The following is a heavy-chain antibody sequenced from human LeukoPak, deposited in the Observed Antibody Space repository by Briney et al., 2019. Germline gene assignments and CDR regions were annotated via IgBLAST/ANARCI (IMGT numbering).Heavy chain of an antibody. J-gene: IGHJ3*02. CDR1: GFTFFKYN. D-gene: IGHD5-24*01. V-gene: IGHV3-23*01. CDR2: ISGSGGST. CDR3: ARNLRLHTPRAFDI. Sequence: GGSLRLSCAASGFTFFKYNMNWVRQAPGKGLEWVSGISGSGGSTYYADSVKGRFTISRDNSKNTLYLQMNSLRAEDTAVYYCARNLRLHTPRAFDIWGQGTMVTVSS.